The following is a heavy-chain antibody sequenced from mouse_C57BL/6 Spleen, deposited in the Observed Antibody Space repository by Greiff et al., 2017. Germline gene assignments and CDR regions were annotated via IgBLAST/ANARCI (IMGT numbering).Heavy chain of an antibody. J-gene: IGHJ1*03. CDR2: INPNNGGT. CDR3: ARGSNYVSWYFDV. D-gene: IGHD2-5*01. Sequence: EVQLQQSGPELVKPGASVKISCKASGYTFTDYYMNWVKQSHGKSLEWIGDINPNNGGTSYNQKFKGKATLTVDKSSSTAYMELRSLTSEDSAVYYCARGSNYVSWYFDVWGTGTTVTVSS. CDR1: GYTFTDYY. V-gene: IGHV1-26*01.